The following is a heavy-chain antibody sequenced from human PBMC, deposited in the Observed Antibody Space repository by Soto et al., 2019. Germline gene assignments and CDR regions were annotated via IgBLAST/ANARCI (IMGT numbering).Heavy chain of an antibody. D-gene: IGHD6-19*01. CDR3: VRGGLHARYSSYYFDY. V-gene: IGHV3-21*01. Sequence: EVQLVESGGGLVKPGGSLRLSCAASGFTFSSYSMNWVRQAPGKGLEWVSSISSSSSYIYYADSVKGRFTISRDNAKNSLYLQMNSLRAEDTAVYYCVRGGLHARYSSYYFDYWGQGTLVTVSS. CDR1: GFTFSSYS. J-gene: IGHJ4*02. CDR2: ISSSSSYI.